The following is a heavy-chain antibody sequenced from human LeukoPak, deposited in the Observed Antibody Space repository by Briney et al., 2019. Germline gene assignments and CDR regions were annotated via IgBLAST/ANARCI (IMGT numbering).Heavy chain of an antibody. CDR1: GFTFSTYG. CDR2: IWYDGGNK. V-gene: IGHV3-33*01. CDR3: ARGPDPPDY. J-gene: IGHJ4*02. Sequence: GGSLRLSCAASGFTFSTYGMHWVRQAPGKGLEWVAVIWYDGGNKYYSDSVKGRFTISRDNSKNTVSLQMNSLRAEDTAVYYCARGPDPPDYLGQGTLVTVSS. D-gene: IGHD1-14*01.